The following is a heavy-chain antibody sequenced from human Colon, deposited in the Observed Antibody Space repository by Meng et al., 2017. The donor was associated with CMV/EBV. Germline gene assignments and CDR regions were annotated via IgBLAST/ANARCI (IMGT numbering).Heavy chain of an antibody. CDR1: GGSINGYY. V-gene: IGHV4-59*08. CDR2: IHSSGST. CDR3: ARRSVDTSGYYVY. J-gene: IGHJ4*02. D-gene: IGHD3-22*01. Sequence: QVQLQQWGAGLLKPSETLSLTCTVSGGSINGYYWSWIRQPPGKRLEWIGYIHSSGSTDYNTSLKSRVTISVDTSKNQFSLKLSSVTATDTAVYYCARRSVDTSGYYVYWGQGALVNVSS.